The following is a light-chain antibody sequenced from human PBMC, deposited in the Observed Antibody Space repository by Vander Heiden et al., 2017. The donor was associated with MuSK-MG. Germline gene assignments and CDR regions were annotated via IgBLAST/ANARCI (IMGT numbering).Light chain of an antibody. CDR2: KAS. CDR1: QSISTW. CDR3: QHYYSYPYT. J-gene: IGKJ2*01. V-gene: IGKV1-5*03. Sequence: DIQMTQSSSTLSASVGDRVTITCRARQSISTWLAWYQQKPGKTPKLLIYKASSLESGVPSRFRRRGSGTEFTFTISSLQPDDFATYHCQHYYSYPYTFGQGTKLEIK.